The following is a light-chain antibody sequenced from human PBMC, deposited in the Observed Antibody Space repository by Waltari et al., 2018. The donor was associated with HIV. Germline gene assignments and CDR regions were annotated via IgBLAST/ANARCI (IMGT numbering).Light chain of an antibody. J-gene: IGLJ3*02. CDR3: QSSDSSGAYWV. V-gene: IGLV3-25*03. CDR2: KDN. CDR1: TLPKQY. Sequence: SFELTQPPSVSVSPGQKARITCSGDTLPKQYVFWYQQRPGQAPVLVIYKDNERPSGIPERFSGSTSGTTVALTISGVQAEDEADYYCQSSDSSGAYWVFGGGTKVTVL.